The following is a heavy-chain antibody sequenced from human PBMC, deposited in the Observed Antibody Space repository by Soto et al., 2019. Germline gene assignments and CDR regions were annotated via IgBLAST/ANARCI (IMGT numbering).Heavy chain of an antibody. CDR1: GDSIGGVGY. V-gene: IGHV4-31*03. J-gene: IGHJ5*02. CDR3: ASSWVSGIVIPCHWFDP. Sequence: PSETLSLTCTVSGDSIGGVGYWSWIRQFPGRGLEWIGCISSSGSTYYNPALNNRISLSLDTSQNQFSLKLLSVTAADTAIYYCASSWVSGIVIPCHWFDPWGQGTLVTVSS. D-gene: IGHD1-26*01. CDR2: ISSSGST.